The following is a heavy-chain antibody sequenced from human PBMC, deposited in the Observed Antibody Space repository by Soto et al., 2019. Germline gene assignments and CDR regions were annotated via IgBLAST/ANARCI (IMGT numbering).Heavy chain of an antibody. J-gene: IGHJ4*02. CDR2: IYYSGST. CDR3: ARGGHYYDSSGYPV. Sequence: TSETLSLTCTVSGGSISSGGYYWSWIRQHPGKGLEWIGYIYYSGSTYYNPSLKSRVTISVDTSKNQFFLKLSSVTAADTAVYYCARGGHYYDSSGYPVWGQGTLVTVSS. D-gene: IGHD3-22*01. V-gene: IGHV4-31*03. CDR1: GGSISSGGYY.